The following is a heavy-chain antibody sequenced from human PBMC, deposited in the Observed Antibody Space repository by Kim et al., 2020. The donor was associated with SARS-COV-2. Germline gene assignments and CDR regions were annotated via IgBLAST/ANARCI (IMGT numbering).Heavy chain of an antibody. V-gene: IGHV1-46*01. Sequence: AQKFQGRVTMTRDTSTSTVYMELSSLRSEDTAVYYCAREDTAMATRGMDVWGQGTTVTVSS. D-gene: IGHD5-18*01. CDR3: AREDTAMATRGMDV. J-gene: IGHJ6*02.